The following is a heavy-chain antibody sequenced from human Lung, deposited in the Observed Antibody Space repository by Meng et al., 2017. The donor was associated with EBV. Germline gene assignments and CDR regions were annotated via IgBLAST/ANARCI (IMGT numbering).Heavy chain of an antibody. J-gene: IGHJ4*02. V-gene: IGHV2-5*02. CDR1: GFSLSTRGVG. CDR2: IYWDDDK. CDR3: AHLITARPFDY. D-gene: IGHD6-6*01. Sequence: HIPLKEAGPTLVKPTQPLTLTCSFSGFSLSTRGVGVGWIRQPPGKALEWLALIYWDDDKRYNPSLKSRFTITKDTSKNQVVLTVTNMDPVDTATYYCAHLITARPFDYWGQGTLVTVSS.